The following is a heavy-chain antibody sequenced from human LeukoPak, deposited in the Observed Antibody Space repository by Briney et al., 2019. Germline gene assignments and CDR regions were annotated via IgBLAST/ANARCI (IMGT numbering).Heavy chain of an antibody. D-gene: IGHD3-16*01. V-gene: IGHV1-69*13. CDR3: ASTPRDVSPHGDYYYYYMDV. CDR1: GGTFSSYA. Sequence: ASVKVSCKASGGTFSSYAISWVRQAPGQGLEWMGGIIPIFGTANYAQKFQGRVTITADESTSTAYMELSSLRSEDTAVYYCASTPRDVSPHGDYYYYYMDVWGKGTTVTVSS. J-gene: IGHJ6*03. CDR2: IIPIFGTA.